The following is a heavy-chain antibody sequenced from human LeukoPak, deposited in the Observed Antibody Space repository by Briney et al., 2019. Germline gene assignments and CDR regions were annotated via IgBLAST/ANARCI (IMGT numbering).Heavy chain of an antibody. CDR2: ISPSDGNT. CDR3: AKDSSVPYGITD. J-gene: IGHJ4*02. D-gene: IGHD4-17*01. CDR1: GFTFSKYV. Sequence: PGGSLRLSCAASGFTFSKYVMSWVRQAPGKGLEWVSAISPSDGNTFYADSVKGRFTISRDNSKNTLSLQMNSLRAEDTALYYCAKDSSVPYGITDWGQGTLVTVSS. V-gene: IGHV3-23*01.